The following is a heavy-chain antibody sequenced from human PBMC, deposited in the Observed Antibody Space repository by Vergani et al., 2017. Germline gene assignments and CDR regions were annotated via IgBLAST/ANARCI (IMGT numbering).Heavy chain of an antibody. CDR3: ARSGRWLQFRNWFDP. Sequence: QVQLQESCPALFPPSPTLSLPXXXXXSPLSXXXXPFFPPPPGMGLVWFVYIYFAVSTTYNPSLKSRVTISVDTSKNQFSLKLSSVTAADTAVYYCARSGRWLQFRNWFDPWGQGTLVTVSS. D-gene: IGHD5-24*01. CDR2: IYFAVST. CDR1: XSPLSXXX. V-gene: IGHV4-59*07. J-gene: IGHJ5*02.